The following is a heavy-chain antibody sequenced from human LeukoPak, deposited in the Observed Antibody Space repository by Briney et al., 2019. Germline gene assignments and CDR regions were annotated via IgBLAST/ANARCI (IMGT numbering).Heavy chain of an antibody. J-gene: IGHJ4*02. CDR3: ARVDVFGLGGVVNPFDY. V-gene: IGHV1-3*01. D-gene: IGHD3-3*01. CDR1: GYTFTSYA. CDR2: INAGNGNT. Sequence: ASVKVSCKASGYTFTSYAMHWVRQAPGQRLEWMGWINAGNGNTKYSQKFQGRVTITRDTSASTAYMELSSLRSEDTAVYYCARVDVFGLGGVVNPFDYWGQGTLVTVSS.